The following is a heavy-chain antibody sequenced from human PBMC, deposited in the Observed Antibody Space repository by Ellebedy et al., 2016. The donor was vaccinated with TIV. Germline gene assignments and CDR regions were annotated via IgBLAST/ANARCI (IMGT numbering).Heavy chain of an antibody. V-gene: IGHV3-48*01. Sequence: GESLKISCAASGFTFSSYSMNWVRQAPGKGPEWVSYITGSGSTIYYADSVKGRFTVSRDKAENSLYLQMDSLRVEETGVYYCATQWELYDWGQGTPVTVSS. CDR2: ITGSGSTI. J-gene: IGHJ4*02. D-gene: IGHD1-26*01. CDR3: ATQWELYD. CDR1: GFTFSSYS.